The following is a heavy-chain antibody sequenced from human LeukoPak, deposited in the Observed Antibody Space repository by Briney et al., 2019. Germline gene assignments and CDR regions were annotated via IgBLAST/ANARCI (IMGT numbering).Heavy chain of an antibody. CDR1: GGSISSSSYY. D-gene: IGHD3-10*01. CDR3: ARQPHYYGSGIPGFDP. J-gene: IGHJ5*02. CDR2: IYYSGST. V-gene: IGHV4-39*01. Sequence: PSETLSLTCTVSGGSISSSSYYWGWIRQPPGKGLEWIGSIYYSGSTYYNPSLKSRVTISVDTSKNQFPLKLSSVTAADTAVYYCARQPHYYGSGIPGFDPWGQGTLVTVSS.